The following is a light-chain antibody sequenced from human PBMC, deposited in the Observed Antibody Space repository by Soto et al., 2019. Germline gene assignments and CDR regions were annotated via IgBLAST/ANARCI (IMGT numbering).Light chain of an antibody. CDR1: QSVSSN. CDR2: GAS. Sequence: EIVMTQSPATLSVSPGERATLSCRASQSVSSNLAWYQQKPGQAPRLLIYGASTRATGIPARFSGSGSGTEFTLSFSSLLSEDFADYYCQQYNNWPRTFGQGTKVDIK. V-gene: IGKV3-15*01. J-gene: IGKJ1*01. CDR3: QQYNNWPRT.